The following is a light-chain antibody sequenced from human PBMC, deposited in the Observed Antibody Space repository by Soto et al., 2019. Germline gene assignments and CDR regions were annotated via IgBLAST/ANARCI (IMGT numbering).Light chain of an antibody. Sequence: QAVVTQPPSVSGAPGQRVTFSCTGSSSNIGAGYDVHWYQQLPGTAPKLLIYANTNRPSGVPDRFSGSKSGTSASLAITGLQAEDEADYYCQSYDSSLSADVFGTGTKLTVL. CDR1: SSNIGAGYD. J-gene: IGLJ1*01. CDR2: ANT. V-gene: IGLV1-40*01. CDR3: QSYDSSLSADV.